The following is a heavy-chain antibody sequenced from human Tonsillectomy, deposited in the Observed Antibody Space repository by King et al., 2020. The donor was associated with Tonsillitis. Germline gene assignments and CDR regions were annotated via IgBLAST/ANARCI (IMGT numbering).Heavy chain of an antibody. CDR1: GAPLSSYY. V-gene: IGHV4-59*08. CDR3: ARRVAGPGDWYFDL. CDR2: IYYSGRT. J-gene: IGHJ2*01. Sequence: QLQESGPGLVKPSETLSLTCTVSGAPLSSYYWSWIRQPPGKGLEWIGFIYYSGRTDPKPSLQSRVTISADTSNNQFSLKLSSVTAADTAVYYCARRVAGPGDWYFDLWGRGTLVTVSS. D-gene: IGHD6-19*01.